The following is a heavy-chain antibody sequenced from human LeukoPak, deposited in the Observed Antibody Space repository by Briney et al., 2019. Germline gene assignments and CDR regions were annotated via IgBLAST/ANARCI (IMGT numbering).Heavy chain of an antibody. CDR3: ARSSFDYSNLVDY. Sequence: AASVKVSCKASGYTFTSYDINWVRQATGQGLEWMGCMNPNSGNTGYTQKFQGRATMTRNTSISTAYMELSSLRSEDTAVYYCARSSFDYSNLVDYWGQGTLVTVSS. D-gene: IGHD4-11*01. J-gene: IGHJ4*02. CDR1: GYTFTSYD. CDR2: MNPNSGNT. V-gene: IGHV1-8*01.